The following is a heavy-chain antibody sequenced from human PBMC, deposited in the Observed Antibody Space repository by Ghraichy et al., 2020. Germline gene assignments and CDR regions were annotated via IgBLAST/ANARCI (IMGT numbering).Heavy chain of an antibody. D-gene: IGHD2/OR15-2a*01. CDR1: GGSISNYY. J-gene: IGHJ5*02. CDR2: IYYSGST. V-gene: IGHV4-59*01. Sequence: SETLSLTCTVSGGSISNYYWSWIRQPPGKGLEWIGYIYYSGSTNYNPSLKSRVTISVDTSKNQFSLKLSSVTAADTAVYYCARGLSRFDPWGQGTLVTVSS. CDR3: ARGLSRFDP.